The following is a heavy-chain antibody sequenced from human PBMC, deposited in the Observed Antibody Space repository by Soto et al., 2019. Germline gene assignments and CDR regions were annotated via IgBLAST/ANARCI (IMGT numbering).Heavy chain of an antibody. V-gene: IGHV1-69*04. D-gene: IGHD3-10*01. J-gene: IGHJ3*02. CDR2: IIPILGIA. CDR3: AREDYYGSGSYYNNDAFAI. Sequence: KVSCKASGGTFSTYIISWVRQAPGQGLEWMGRIIPILGIANYAQNFQGRVTITADKSTSTVYMELSSLRSEDTAVYYCAREDYYGSGSYYNNDAFAIWGQGTMVTVSS. CDR1: GGTFSTYI.